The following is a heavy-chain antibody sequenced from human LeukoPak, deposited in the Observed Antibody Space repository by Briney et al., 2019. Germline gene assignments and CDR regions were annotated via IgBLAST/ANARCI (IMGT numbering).Heavy chain of an antibody. V-gene: IGHV3-23*01. CDR2: SSGSGGSR. D-gene: IGHD3-9*01. Sequence: GGSLRLSCAASGFTFMSYAMTWVRQAPGKGLEWVSGSSGSGGSRYYADSVKGRFTISRDNSKNTLYLQMNSLRAEDTAVYYCAKAVNFDWLPNDYWGQGTLVTVSS. CDR1: GFTFMSYA. CDR3: AKAVNFDWLPNDY. J-gene: IGHJ4*02.